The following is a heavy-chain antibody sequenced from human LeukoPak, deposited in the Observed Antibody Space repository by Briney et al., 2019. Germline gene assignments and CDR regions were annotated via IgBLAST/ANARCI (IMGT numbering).Heavy chain of an antibody. V-gene: IGHV4-39*07. CDR3: ARGLYGSGSYDGDYYYYMDV. D-gene: IGHD3-10*01. CDR2: IFYSGST. J-gene: IGHJ6*03. Sequence: SETLSLTCTVFGGSISSSSYYWGWIRQPPGKGLEWIGSIFYSGSTYYNPSLKSRVTISVDTSKNQFSLNLSSVTAADTAVYYCARGLYGSGSYDGDYYYYMDVWGKGTTVTISS. CDR1: GGSISSSSYY.